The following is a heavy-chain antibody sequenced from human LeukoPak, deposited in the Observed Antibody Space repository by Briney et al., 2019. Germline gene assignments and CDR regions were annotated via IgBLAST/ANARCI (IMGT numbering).Heavy chain of an antibody. J-gene: IGHJ3*02. CDR2: VYYSGSP. Sequence: SETLSLTCVVYGESFSDYYWSWIRQPPGKGLEWVGSVYYSGSPYYNPSLKSRVTISVDTSKNQFSLKLSSVTAADTAVYYCASLEGYCSSTSCSDAFDIWGQGTMVTVSS. CDR1: GESFSDYY. V-gene: IGHV4-34*01. CDR3: ASLEGYCSSTSCSDAFDI. D-gene: IGHD2-2*01.